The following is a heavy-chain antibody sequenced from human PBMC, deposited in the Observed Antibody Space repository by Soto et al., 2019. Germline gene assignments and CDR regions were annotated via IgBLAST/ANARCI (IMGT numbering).Heavy chain of an antibody. CDR3: ARESEDLTSNFDY. Sequence: SLRLSCAASGFTFTRYSINWVRQAPGKGLEWVSSISSTTNYIYYADSMKGRFTVSRDNAKNSVYLEMNSLSAEDTAVYYCARESEDLTSNFDYWGQGTLVTVSS. V-gene: IGHV3-21*01. CDR1: GFTFTRYS. CDR2: ISSTTNYI. J-gene: IGHJ4*02.